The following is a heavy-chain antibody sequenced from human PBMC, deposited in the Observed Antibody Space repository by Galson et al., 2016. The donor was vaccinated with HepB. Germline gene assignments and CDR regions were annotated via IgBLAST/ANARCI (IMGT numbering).Heavy chain of an antibody. CDR1: ELTFSNYD. CDR3: ARGVLRFLEWGNGLDV. CDR2: ISYDGSNT. D-gene: IGHD3-3*01. V-gene: IGHV3-30-3*01. Sequence: SLRHRCAASELTFSNYDMHWLRQTPGKGLEWVALISYDGSNTYYAAYIKGRFTISRDNGLNTLFLQMNSLRVEDTAIYYCARGVLRFLEWGNGLDVWGQGTTVTVSS. J-gene: IGHJ6*02.